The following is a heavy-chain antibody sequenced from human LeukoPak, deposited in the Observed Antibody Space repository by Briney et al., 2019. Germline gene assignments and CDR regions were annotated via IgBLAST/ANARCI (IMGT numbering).Heavy chain of an antibody. CDR2: IYPNGGGT. CDR3: ARGNYYDTSGYGNYNWFDP. V-gene: IGHV1-2*02. J-gene: IGHJ5*02. Sequence: ASVKVSCKASGYTFTDRYIHWVRQAPGQGLEWMGWIYPNGGGTNYAQKFQGRVTMTRDTSISTAYMELSRLRSDDTAVYYCARGNYYDTSGYGNYNWFDPWGQGTLVTVSS. D-gene: IGHD3-22*01. CDR1: GYTFTDRY.